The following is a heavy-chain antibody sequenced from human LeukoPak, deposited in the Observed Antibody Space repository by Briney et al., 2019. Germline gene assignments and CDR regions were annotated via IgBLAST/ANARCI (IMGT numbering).Heavy chain of an antibody. CDR2: ISSSGNYI. J-gene: IGHJ6*02. Sequence: GGSLRLSCAASGFTFSTYSMNWVRQAPGKGLEWVSSISSSGNYIYCADSVKGRFTISRDNSKNTLYLQMNSLRAEDTAVYYCAKLLWAYYYYGMDVWGQGTMVTVSS. CDR1: GFTFSTYS. CDR3: AKLLWAYYYYGMDV. V-gene: IGHV3-21*04. D-gene: IGHD3-10*01.